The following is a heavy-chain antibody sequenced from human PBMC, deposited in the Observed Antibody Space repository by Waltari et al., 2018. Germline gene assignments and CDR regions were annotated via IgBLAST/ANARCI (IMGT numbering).Heavy chain of an antibody. Sequence: QVQLQESGPGLVKPSETLSLTCAVSGYSISSGSYCGCTRQPPGKGLEWIGYIYYSGSTYYNPSLKSRVTISVDTSKNQFSLKLSSVTAADTAVYYCARAGHFDWLLLNWGQGTLVTVSS. CDR2: IYYSGST. CDR1: GYSISSGSY. V-gene: IGHV4-38-2*01. J-gene: IGHJ4*02. D-gene: IGHD3-9*01. CDR3: ARAGHFDWLLLN.